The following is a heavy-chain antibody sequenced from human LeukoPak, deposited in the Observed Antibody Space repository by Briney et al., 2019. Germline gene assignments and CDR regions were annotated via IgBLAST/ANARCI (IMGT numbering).Heavy chain of an antibody. J-gene: IGHJ3*02. D-gene: IGHD6-19*01. CDR1: GFTFSSYA. CDR2: ISPSGGTT. Sequence: GGSLRLSCAASGFTFSSYAMSWVRQAPGKGLEWVSAISPSGGTTYYADSVKGRFTISRDNSKNTLYLQMNSLRAEDTAVYYCAKALSIAVAGTDAFDIWGQGTMVTVSS. CDR3: AKALSIAVAGTDAFDI. V-gene: IGHV3-23*01.